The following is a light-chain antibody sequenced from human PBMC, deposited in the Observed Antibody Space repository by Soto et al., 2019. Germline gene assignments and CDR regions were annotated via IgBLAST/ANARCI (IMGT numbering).Light chain of an antibody. CDR1: SSNIGAGYD. V-gene: IGLV1-40*01. CDR3: QSYDSNLSGGV. Sequence: QPVLTQPPSVSGAPGQRVTISCTGSSSNIGAGYDVHWYQQLPGTAPKLLIYGNTNRPSGVPDRFSGSQSGTSASLAITGLQAEDDADYYCQSYDSNLSGGVFGGGTQLTVL. CDR2: GNT. J-gene: IGLJ2*01.